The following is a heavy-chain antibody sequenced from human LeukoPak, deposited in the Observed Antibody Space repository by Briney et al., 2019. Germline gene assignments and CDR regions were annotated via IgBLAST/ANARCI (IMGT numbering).Heavy chain of an antibody. D-gene: IGHD3-16*02. Sequence: ASVKVSCKASGYTFTSYDINWVRQATGQGLEWLGWMNPNSGNTGYAQKFQGRVTMTRNTSISTAYMELSSLRSEDTTVYYCARGHRYDDVWGSYRRPTDYWGQGTLVTVSS. J-gene: IGHJ4*02. CDR2: MNPNSGNT. CDR1: GYTFTSYD. CDR3: ARGHRYDDVWGSYRRPTDY. V-gene: IGHV1-8*01.